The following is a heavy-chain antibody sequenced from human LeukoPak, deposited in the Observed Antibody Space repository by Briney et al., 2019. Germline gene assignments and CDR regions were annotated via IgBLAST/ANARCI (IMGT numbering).Heavy chain of an antibody. Sequence: HTGGSLILSCAASGFTVSTYYMSWVRQAPGSGLEWVSVIYSSGSTYYADSVKGRLTISRDNSKNTVYLQMNTLRAEDTAVYYCARSGRDYGEYVVDCWGQGTLVTVSS. CDR1: GFTVSTYY. CDR2: IYSSGST. D-gene: IGHD4-17*01. CDR3: ARSGRDYGEYVVDC. V-gene: IGHV3-53*01. J-gene: IGHJ4*02.